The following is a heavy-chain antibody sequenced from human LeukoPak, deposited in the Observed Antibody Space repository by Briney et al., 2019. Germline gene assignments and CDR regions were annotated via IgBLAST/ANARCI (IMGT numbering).Heavy chain of an antibody. Sequence: KPSETLSLTCAVSGYSISSGYYWGWIRQPPGKGLEWIGSIYHSGSTYYNPSLKSRVTISVDTSKNQFSLKLSSVTAADTAVYYCATWTTVVTPHAFDIWGQGTMVTVSS. D-gene: IGHD4-23*01. CDR3: ATWTTVVTPHAFDI. CDR2: IYHSGST. V-gene: IGHV4-38-2*01. CDR1: GYSISSGYY. J-gene: IGHJ3*02.